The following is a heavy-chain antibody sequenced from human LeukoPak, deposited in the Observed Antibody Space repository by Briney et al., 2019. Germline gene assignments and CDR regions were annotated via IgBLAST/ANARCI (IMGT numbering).Heavy chain of an antibody. CDR3: AKDAVGGGFSDY. V-gene: IGHV3-23*01. D-gene: IGHD3-16*01. CDR2: ISGSGGST. Sequence: GGSLRLSCVASGFDFSSHAMSWVRQAPGKGLEWVSAISGSGGSTYYADSVKGRFTIPRDNSKNTLYLQMNSLRAEDTAVYYCAKDAVGGGFSDYWGQGTLVTVSS. CDR1: GFDFSSHA. J-gene: IGHJ4*02.